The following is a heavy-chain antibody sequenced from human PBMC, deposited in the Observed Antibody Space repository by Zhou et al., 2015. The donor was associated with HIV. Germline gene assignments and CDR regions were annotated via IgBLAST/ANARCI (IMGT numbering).Heavy chain of an antibody. J-gene: IGHJ4*02. Sequence: VQLVQSGAEVKKPGSLVRVSCKASGGKFSSYQITWVRQAPGQGLEWMGGIIPIFGTANYAQKFQGRVTITADESTSTAYMELSSLRSEDTAVYYCARGSDTAPGPAFDYWGQGTLVTVSS. CDR2: IIPIFGTA. V-gene: IGHV1-69*01. CDR1: GGKFSSYQ. CDR3: ARGSDTAPGPAFDY. D-gene: IGHD5-18*01.